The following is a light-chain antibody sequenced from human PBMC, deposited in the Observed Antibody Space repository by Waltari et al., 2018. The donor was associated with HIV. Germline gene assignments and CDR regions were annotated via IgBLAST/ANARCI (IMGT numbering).Light chain of an antibody. Sequence: QSVLTQPPSASGTPGQRVAISCSGSSSTIGRNYVYWYQHLPGTAPKLLIYRNNQRPSGVPDRFSGSKSGTSASLAISGLRSDDEADYYCATWNDSLSGYVFGTGTKVTV. J-gene: IGLJ1*01. CDR3: ATWNDSLSGYV. V-gene: IGLV1-47*01. CDR2: RNN. CDR1: SSTIGRNY.